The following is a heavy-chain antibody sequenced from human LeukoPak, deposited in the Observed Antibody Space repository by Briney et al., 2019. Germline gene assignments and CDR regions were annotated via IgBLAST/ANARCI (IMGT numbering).Heavy chain of an antibody. CDR2: IYHSGST. V-gene: IGHV4-30-2*01. CDR1: GGSISSGGYS. Sequence: PSQTLSLTCAVSGGSISSGGYSWSWIRQPPGKGLEWIGYIYHSGSTYYNPSLKSRVTISVDRSKNQFSLKLSSVTAADTAVYYCARSQTIFGVVEAFDIWGQGTMVTVSS. D-gene: IGHD3-3*01. J-gene: IGHJ3*02. CDR3: ARSQTIFGVVEAFDI.